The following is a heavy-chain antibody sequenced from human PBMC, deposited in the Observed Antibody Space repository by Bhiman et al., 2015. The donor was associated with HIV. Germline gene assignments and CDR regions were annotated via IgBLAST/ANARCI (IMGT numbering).Heavy chain of an antibody. CDR1: GFTFSSFA. CDR3: AKLSNNYGRSSYFDS. J-gene: IGHJ4*02. CDR2: ISGSGIST. D-gene: IGHD5-24*01. Sequence: VQLVESGGGVVQPGRSLSLSCAASGFTFSSFAMTWVRQAPGKGLEWVSGISGSGISTYSAGSVKGRFTISRDNSKNTLFLQMNSLRGEDTAVYHCAKLSNNYGRSSYFDSWGQGTLVTVSS. V-gene: IGHV3-23*04.